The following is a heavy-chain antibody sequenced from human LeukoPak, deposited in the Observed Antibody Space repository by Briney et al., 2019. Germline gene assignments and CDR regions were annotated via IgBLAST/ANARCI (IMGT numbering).Heavy chain of an antibody. V-gene: IGHV3-21*01. CDR3: ARDQNNWNEKDY. CDR1: GFTFSSYS. D-gene: IGHD1-1*01. CDR2: ISSSSSYI. Sequence: GGSLRLSCAASGFTFSSYSMNWVRQAPGKGLEWVSSISSSSSYIYYADSVKGRLTISRDNAKNSLYLQMNSLRAEDTAVYYCARDQNNWNEKDYWGQGTLVTVSS. J-gene: IGHJ4*02.